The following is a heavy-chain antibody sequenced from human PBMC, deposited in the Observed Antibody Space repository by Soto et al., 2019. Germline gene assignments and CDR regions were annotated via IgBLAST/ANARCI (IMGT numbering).Heavy chain of an antibody. D-gene: IGHD2-15*01. V-gene: IGHV1-69*02. CDR3: ATQYCSGGSCPWPYFDY. Sequence: SVNVSCKASGGTFSSYTISWVRQASGQGLEWMGRIIPILGIANYAQKFQGRVTITADKSTSTAYMELSSLRSEDTAVYYCATQYCSGGSCPWPYFDYWGQGTLVTVSS. CDR2: IIPILGIA. CDR1: GGTFSSYT. J-gene: IGHJ4*02.